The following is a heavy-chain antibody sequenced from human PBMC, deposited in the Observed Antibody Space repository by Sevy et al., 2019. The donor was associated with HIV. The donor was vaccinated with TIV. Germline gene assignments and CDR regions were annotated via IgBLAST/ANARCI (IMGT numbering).Heavy chain of an antibody. J-gene: IGHJ4*02. V-gene: IGHV3-66*01. CDR2: IFSNGST. CDR3: VSLFLSYRSGWSYFDY. CDR1: GFTVNDKY. D-gene: IGHD6-19*01. Sequence: GGSLRLSCAISGFTVNDKYIIWVRQAPGKGLEWVSVIFSNGSTYYADSAKGRFTISRDNSKNTVDLQMNSVRAEDTAVYYCVSLFLSYRSGWSYFDYWGQGTLVTVSS.